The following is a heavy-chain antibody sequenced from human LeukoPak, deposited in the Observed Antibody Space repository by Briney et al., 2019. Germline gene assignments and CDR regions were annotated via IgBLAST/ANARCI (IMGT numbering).Heavy chain of an antibody. J-gene: IGHJ4*02. CDR3: ARRGGYDFSYDY. CDR1: GGSISSSSDY. Sequence: PSETLSLTCTVSGGSISSSSDYWAWLRQPPGKGLEWIGSIYYSGSTHYNPSLKSRVTISVDTSKNQFSLYLSSVTTADTAVYYCARRGGYDFSYDYWGQGILVTVSS. D-gene: IGHD5-12*01. V-gene: IGHV4-39*01. CDR2: IYYSGST.